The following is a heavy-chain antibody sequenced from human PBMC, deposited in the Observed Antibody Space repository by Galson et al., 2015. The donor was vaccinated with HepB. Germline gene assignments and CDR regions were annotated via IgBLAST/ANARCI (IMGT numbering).Heavy chain of an antibody. Sequence: SLRLSCAASGFTFSSYGMHWVRQAPGKGLERVAVISYDGSNKYYADSVKGRFTISRDNSKNTLYLQMNSLRAEDTAVYYCAKEEYSSSPTSYYLDYWGQGTLVTVSS. D-gene: IGHD6-6*01. J-gene: IGHJ4*02. CDR1: GFTFSSYG. CDR2: ISYDGSNK. V-gene: IGHV3-30*18. CDR3: AKEEYSSSPTSYYLDY.